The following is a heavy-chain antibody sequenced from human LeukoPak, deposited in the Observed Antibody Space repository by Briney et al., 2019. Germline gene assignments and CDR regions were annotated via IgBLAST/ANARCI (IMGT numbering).Heavy chain of an antibody. V-gene: IGHV4-39*01. Sequence: SETLSLTCTVSGGSISSSSDYWGWIRQPPGKGLEWIGSIYYSGSTYYNPSLKSRVTISVDTSKNQFSLKLSSVTAADTAVYYCASHRATTRWGQGTLVTVSS. CDR1: GGSISSSSDY. CDR2: IYYSGST. CDR3: ASHRATTR. J-gene: IGHJ4*02. D-gene: IGHD4-17*01.